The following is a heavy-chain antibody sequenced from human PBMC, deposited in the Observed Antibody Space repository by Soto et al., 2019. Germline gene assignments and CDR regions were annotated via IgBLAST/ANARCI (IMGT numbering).Heavy chain of an antibody. Sequence: GGSLRLSCAASGFTFSSYSMNWVRQAPGKGLEWVSSISSSSSYIYYADSVKGRFTISRDNAKNSLYLQMNSLRAEDTAVYYCARARDYYDSSGYYYEFDYWGQGTLVTVSS. J-gene: IGHJ4*02. V-gene: IGHV3-21*01. D-gene: IGHD3-22*01. CDR3: ARARDYYDSSGYYYEFDY. CDR2: ISSSSSYI. CDR1: GFTFSSYS.